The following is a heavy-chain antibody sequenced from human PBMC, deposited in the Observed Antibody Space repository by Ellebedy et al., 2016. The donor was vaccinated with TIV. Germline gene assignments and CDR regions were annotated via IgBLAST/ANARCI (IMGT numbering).Heavy chain of an antibody. J-gene: IGHJ4*02. CDR2: ISSSSFNI. Sequence: GGSLRLXCVASGFTFSDYYMSWIRQAPGKGLEWVSDISSSSFNIKYAASAEGRFTISRDNAKNSLYLEMNSLRTEDTAVYYCARGDSSGWYYSENWGQGTPVTVSS. V-gene: IGHV3-11*01. CDR3: ARGDSSGWYYSEN. CDR1: GFTFSDYY. D-gene: IGHD6-19*01.